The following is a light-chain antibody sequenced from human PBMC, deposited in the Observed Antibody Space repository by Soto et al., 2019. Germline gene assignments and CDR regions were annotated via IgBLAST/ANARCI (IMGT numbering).Light chain of an antibody. CDR2: RNN. Sequence: QSVLTQPPSASGAPGQRVTISCSGSNSNIGRDNVYSYQHLPGTTPTLLIYRNNHRPSGVPDRFSGLMSGTLASLASSGLRLEDEYDYYCAAWDVSLSGVVFCGGTTVTVL. V-gene: IGLV1-47*01. J-gene: IGLJ2*01. CDR1: NSNIGRDN. CDR3: AAWDVSLSGVV.